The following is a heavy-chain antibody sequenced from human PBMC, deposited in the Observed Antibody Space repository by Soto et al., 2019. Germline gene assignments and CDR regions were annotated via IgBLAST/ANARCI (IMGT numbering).Heavy chain of an antibody. J-gene: IGHJ4*02. CDR2: SRNQANGYST. Sequence: EVQLVESGGGLVQPGGSLRLSCSVSGFTLSDHYIDWVRQAPGKGLGWVGRSRNQANGYSTIYAASVKGRFTTSRDDSKHLVYLQMESLRTEDTAVYYCVRDTYFSDSSSYTRCFDFWGQGALVTVSS. CDR1: GFTLSDHY. CDR3: VRDTYFSDSSSYTRCFDF. V-gene: IGHV3-72*01. D-gene: IGHD3-22*01.